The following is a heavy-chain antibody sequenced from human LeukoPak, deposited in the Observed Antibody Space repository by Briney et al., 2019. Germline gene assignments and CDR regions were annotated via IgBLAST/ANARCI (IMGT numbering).Heavy chain of an antibody. Sequence: PGGPLRLSCAASGFTFSSFGMHWVRQAPGKGLEWVAVKGRFTISRDNSKNTLYLQMNSLRDDDTAVYYCVRGVGVSRFNYFDPWGQGTLVTVSS. V-gene: IGHV3-33*01. CDR1: GFTFSSFG. J-gene: IGHJ5*02. D-gene: IGHD1-26*01. CDR3: VRGVGVSRFNYFDP.